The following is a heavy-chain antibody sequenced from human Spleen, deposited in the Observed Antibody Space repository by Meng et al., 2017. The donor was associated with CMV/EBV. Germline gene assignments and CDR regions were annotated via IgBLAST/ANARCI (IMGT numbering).Heavy chain of an antibody. CDR2: IYKSGTT. J-gene: IGHJ4*02. CDR1: SGSISSDTHY. CDR3: ARGPRWGDY. Sequence: SETLSLTCTVSSGSISSDTHYWGWIRQSPGKGPEWIGTIYKSGTTYYNPSLKSRLSILLDTSNNQFSLRLTSVTAADSAVYYCARGPRWGDYWGQGTLVTVSS. V-gene: IGHV4-39*07. D-gene: IGHD5-24*01.